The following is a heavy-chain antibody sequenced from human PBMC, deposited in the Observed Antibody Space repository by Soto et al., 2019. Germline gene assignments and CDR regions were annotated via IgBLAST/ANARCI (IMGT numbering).Heavy chain of an antibody. CDR3: ARRGSNSWSSFDY. J-gene: IGHJ4*02. V-gene: IGHV4-39*01. CDR2: LHHSAST. D-gene: IGHD6-13*01. Sequence: PSETLSLTCMVSGASISSSNYYWCWIRQPPGKGLEWIGSLHHSASTAYNPSIKSRVTFSVDTSKNQFSLKMRSVTAADTAVYYCARRGSNSWSSFDYWGQGTQVTVSS. CDR1: GASISSSNYY.